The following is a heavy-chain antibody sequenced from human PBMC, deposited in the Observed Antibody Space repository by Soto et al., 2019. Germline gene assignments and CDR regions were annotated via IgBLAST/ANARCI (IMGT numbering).Heavy chain of an antibody. V-gene: IGHV3-30-3*01. D-gene: IGHD1-7*01. CDR2: ISYDGSNK. Sequence: GSLRLSCAASGFTFSSYAMHWVRQAPGKGLEWVAVISYDGSNKYYADSVKGRFTISRDNSKNTLYLQMNSLRAEDTAVYYCARDEVITGTTGYGMDVWGQGTTVTVSS. CDR1: GFTFSSYA. CDR3: ARDEVITGTTGYGMDV. J-gene: IGHJ6*02.